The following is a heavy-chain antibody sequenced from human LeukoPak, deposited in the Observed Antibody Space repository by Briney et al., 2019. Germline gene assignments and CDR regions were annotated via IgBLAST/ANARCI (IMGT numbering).Heavy chain of an antibody. CDR2: ISSSSSYI. D-gene: IGHD6-13*01. Sequence: PGGSLRLSCAASGFTLSNHWMIWVRQAPGKGLEWVSSISSSSSYIYYADSVKGRFTISRDNAKNSLYLQMNSLRAEDTAVYYCATWGSSWYFDYWGQGTLVTVSS. CDR1: GFTLSNHW. V-gene: IGHV3-21*01. J-gene: IGHJ4*02. CDR3: ATWGSSWYFDY.